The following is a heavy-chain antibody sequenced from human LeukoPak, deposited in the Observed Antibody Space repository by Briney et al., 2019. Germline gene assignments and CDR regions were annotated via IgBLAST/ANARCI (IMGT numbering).Heavy chain of an antibody. J-gene: IGHJ4*02. V-gene: IGHV4-4*07. D-gene: IGHD5-24*01. CDR1: SGYISTYY. CDR3: ARVVGLATTDY. CDR2: ISTSGST. Sequence: SETLSLTCTVSSGYISTYYWSWIRQPAGKGLEWIGRISTSGSTNYNPSLKSRVTMSVDASRNQFSLKLSSVTAADAAVYYCARVVGLATTDYWGQGTLVTVSS.